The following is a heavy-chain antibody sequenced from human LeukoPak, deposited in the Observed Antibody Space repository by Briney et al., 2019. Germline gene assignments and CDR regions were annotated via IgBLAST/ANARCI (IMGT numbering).Heavy chain of an antibody. Sequence: TGGSLRLSCAASGFTFSSYEMNWVGQAPGKGLEWVSYISSSGSTIYYADSVKGRFTISRDNAKNSLYLQMNSLRAEDTAVYYCARLPIVATINYYYYYMDVWGKGTTVTISS. J-gene: IGHJ6*03. CDR2: ISSSGSTI. V-gene: IGHV3-48*03. D-gene: IGHD5-12*01. CDR1: GFTFSSYE. CDR3: ARLPIVATINYYYYYMDV.